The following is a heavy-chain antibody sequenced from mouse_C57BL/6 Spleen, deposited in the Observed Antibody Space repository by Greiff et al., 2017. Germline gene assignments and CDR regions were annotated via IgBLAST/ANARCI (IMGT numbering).Heavy chain of an antibody. J-gene: IGHJ4*01. CDR1: GYTFTSYW. CDR2: IFPGSGST. Sequence: QVQLQQSGPELVRPGASVKISCKAPGYTFTSYWMQWVRQRPGQGLEWIGEIFPGSGSTYYNEKFKGKATLTVDKSSSTAYMQLSSLTSEDSAVYVCAKSKRSEGGAMDYWGQGTSVTVSS. CDR3: AKSKRSEGGAMDY. V-gene: IGHV1-56*01.